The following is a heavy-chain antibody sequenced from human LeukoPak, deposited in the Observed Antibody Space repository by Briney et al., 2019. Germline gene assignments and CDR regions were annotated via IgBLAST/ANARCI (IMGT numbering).Heavy chain of an antibody. CDR3: ARGFSSPRSPGIPYFDY. Sequence: PSETLSLTCGVSGGSFRDDYWSWIRQPPGKGLEWIGEITHTGSTNYNPSLKSRVTILVDTSKNEFSLRLDSVTTADTAVYYCARGFSSPRSPGIPYFDYWGQGLLVTVSS. J-gene: IGHJ4*02. CDR1: GGSFRDDY. V-gene: IGHV4-34*01. D-gene: IGHD2-2*01. CDR2: ITHTGST.